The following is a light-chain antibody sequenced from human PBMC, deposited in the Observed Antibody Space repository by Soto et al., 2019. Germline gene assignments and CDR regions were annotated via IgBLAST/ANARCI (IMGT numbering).Light chain of an antibody. CDR2: EVS. V-gene: IGLV2-23*02. CDR3: CSYAGSTTQTYV. J-gene: IGLJ1*01. CDR1: HSDVGSYNL. Sequence: QSALTQPASVSGSPGQSITISCTGTHSDVGSYNLVSWYQQHPGKAPKVIIYEVSERPSGVSDRFSGSKSGNTASLMISGLQAEDEADYDCCSYAGSTTQTYVFGSGTKVTVL.